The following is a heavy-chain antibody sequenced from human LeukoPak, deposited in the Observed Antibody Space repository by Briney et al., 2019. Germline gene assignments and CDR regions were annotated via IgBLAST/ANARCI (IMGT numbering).Heavy chain of an antibody. Sequence: QPGASLRLSCAASGFTFSNYAMSWVRQAPGKGLEWVSAISGSGGSTYYADSVKGRFTISRNNSKNTLYLQMNSLRAEDTAVYYCATTGRVTAIPACDYWGQGTLVTVSS. CDR2: ISGSGGST. CDR1: GFTFSNYA. V-gene: IGHV3-23*01. J-gene: IGHJ4*02. D-gene: IGHD2-21*02. CDR3: ATTGRVTAIPACDY.